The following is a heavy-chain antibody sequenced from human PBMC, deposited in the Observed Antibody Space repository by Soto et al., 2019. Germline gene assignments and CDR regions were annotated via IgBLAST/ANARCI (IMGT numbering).Heavy chain of an antibody. V-gene: IGHV4-30-2*01. CDR2: IYPSGMP. J-gene: IGHJ4*02. D-gene: IGHD5-18*01. CDR1: GGSISSAAYS. CDR3: ARERGGYGLFDS. Sequence: SETLSLTCTVSGGSISSAAYSWSWIRQPPGKGLEWIGYIYPSGMPFYNPSLRSRVTISIDRSNDQFSPNLKSVNAADTAVYYCARERGGYGLFDSWGQGTLVTVSS.